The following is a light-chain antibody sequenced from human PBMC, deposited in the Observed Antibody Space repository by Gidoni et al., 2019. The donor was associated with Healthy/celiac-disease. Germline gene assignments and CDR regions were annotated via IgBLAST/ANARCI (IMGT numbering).Light chain of an antibody. CDR1: NIGSNS. Sequence: SYVLTQPPSVPVAPGKTARITCGGNNIGSNSVHWYQQKPGQAPVLVIYDDSDRPSGIPERFSGSNSGNTATLTISRVEAGDEADYYCQVWDSSSDHHVFGTGTKVTVL. CDR3: QVWDSSSDHHV. CDR2: DDS. J-gene: IGLJ1*01. V-gene: IGLV3-21*04.